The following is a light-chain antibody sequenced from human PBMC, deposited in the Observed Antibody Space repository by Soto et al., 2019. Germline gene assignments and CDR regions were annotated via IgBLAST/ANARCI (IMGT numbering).Light chain of an antibody. J-gene: IGLJ2*01. Sequence: QSVLTQPPSVSGAPGQRVTISCNGSSSNIGAGYDVHWYQQLPGTAPKLLIYTNTNRPSGVPDRFSGSRSGTSASLAITGLQAEDGADYYCQSYDSSLSGVFGGGTKLTVL. V-gene: IGLV1-40*01. CDR1: SSNIGAGYD. CDR2: TNT. CDR3: QSYDSSLSGV.